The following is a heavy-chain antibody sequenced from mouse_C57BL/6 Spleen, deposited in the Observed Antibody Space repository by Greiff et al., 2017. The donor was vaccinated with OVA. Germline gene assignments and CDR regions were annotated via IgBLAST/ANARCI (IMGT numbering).Heavy chain of an antibody. V-gene: IGHV1-26*01. CDR1: GYTFTDYY. J-gene: IGHJ2*01. CDR2: INPNNGGT. D-gene: IGHD2-4*01. Sequence: EVQLQQSGPELVKPGASVKISCKASGYTFTDYYMNWVKQSHGKSLEWIGDINPNNGGTSYNQKFKGKATLTVDKSSSTAYMELRRLTSEDSAVYYCARRDYDYADWGKGTTLTVSS. CDR3: ARRDYDYAD.